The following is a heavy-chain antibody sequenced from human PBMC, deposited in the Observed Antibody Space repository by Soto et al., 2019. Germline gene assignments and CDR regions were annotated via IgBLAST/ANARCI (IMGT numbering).Heavy chain of an antibody. CDR3: AREAARNWFDP. V-gene: IGHV3-30-3*01. CDR2: ISYDGSNK. CDR1: GFTFSSYA. J-gene: IGHJ5*02. D-gene: IGHD2-15*01. Sequence: GGSLRLSCAASGFTFSSYAMHWVRQAPGKGLEWVAVISYDGSNKYYADSVKGRFTVSRDNSKNTLYLQMNSLRAEDTAVYYCAREAARNWFDPWGQGTLVTVSS.